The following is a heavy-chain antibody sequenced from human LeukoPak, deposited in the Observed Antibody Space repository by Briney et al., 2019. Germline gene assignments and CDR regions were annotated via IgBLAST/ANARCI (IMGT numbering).Heavy chain of an antibody. Sequence: GGTLRLSCAVSGLIICPYYMYGVPQAPGRGLEWVSVNNALGNGTFYSDCVRGRFTTSRDNSKNHLYLHMSTLPCDARALYYFLTWAFYHNLDVWGEGTPVAVSS. CDR2: NNALGNGT. D-gene: IGHD2/OR15-2a*01. CDR1: GLIICPYY. V-gene: IGHV3-43*02. J-gene: IGHJ6*04. CDR3: LTWAFYHNLDV.